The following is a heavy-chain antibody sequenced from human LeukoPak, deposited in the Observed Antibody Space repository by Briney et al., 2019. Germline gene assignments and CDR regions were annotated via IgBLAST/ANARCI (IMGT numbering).Heavy chain of an antibody. D-gene: IGHD3-9*01. V-gene: IGHV5-51*01. Sequence: GESLKISCKGSGYSFTSYWIGWVRQLPGKGLEWMGIVYPGDSDTRYSPSFQGQVTISADKSISTAYLQWSSLKASDTAMYYCASNYDILTGPFDPWGQGTLVTVSS. CDR2: VYPGDSDT. CDR3: ASNYDILTGPFDP. CDR1: GYSFTSYW. J-gene: IGHJ5*02.